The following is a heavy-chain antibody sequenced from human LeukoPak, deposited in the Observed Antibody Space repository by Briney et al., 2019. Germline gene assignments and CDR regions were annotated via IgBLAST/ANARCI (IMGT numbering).Heavy chain of an antibody. D-gene: IGHD3-3*01. CDR1: GFTFSSYA. CDR3: AKDGFLEWLFID. Sequence: PGGSLRLSCAASGFTFSSYAMSWVRQAPGKGLEWVSAISGSGGSTYYADSVKGRFTISRDNSKNTLYLQMNSLRVEDTAVYYCAKDGFLEWLFIDWGQGTLVTVSS. J-gene: IGHJ4*02. V-gene: IGHV3-23*01. CDR2: ISGSGGST.